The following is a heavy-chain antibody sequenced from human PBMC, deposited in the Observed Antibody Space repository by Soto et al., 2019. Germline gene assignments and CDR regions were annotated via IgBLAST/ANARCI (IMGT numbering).Heavy chain of an antibody. Sequence: ASVKVSCKASGYSFSTYEINWLRQAPGQGLEWIGWVSAYRDYTGYAEKFQDRVTMTTDTSTNTAYMELRSLTYNDTAVYYCARDVGDESITYNDAF. CDR1: GYSFSTYE. CDR3: ARDVGDESITYNDAF. D-gene: IGHD3-10*01. V-gene: IGHV1-18*01. J-gene: IGHJ3*01. CDR2: VSAYRDYT.